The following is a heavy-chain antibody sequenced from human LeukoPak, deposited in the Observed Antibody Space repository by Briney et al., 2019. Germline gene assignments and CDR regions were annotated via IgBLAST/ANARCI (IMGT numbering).Heavy chain of an antibody. V-gene: IGHV4-39*01. CDR2: IYYSGST. J-gene: IGHJ4*02. Sequence: PSETLSLTCTVSGGSISSSSYYWGWIRQPPGKGLEWIGSIYYSGSTYYNPSLKSRVTISVDTSKNQFSLKLSSVTAADTAVYYCARLTVTTTLHFDYWGQGTLVTVSS. CDR1: GGSISSSSYY. CDR3: ARLTVTTTLHFDY. D-gene: IGHD4-17*01.